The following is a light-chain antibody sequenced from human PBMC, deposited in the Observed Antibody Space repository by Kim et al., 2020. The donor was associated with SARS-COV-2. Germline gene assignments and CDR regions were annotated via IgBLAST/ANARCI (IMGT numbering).Light chain of an antibody. CDR1: QSVTGSY. Sequence: EIVLTQSPGTLSLSPGERATLSCRASQSVTGSYLAWYRQKPGQAPRLLIYGASSRATGIPDRVSGSGSGTDFILTISRLEPEDFAVYYCQQYGSSPCTFGQGTKLEI. V-gene: IGKV3-20*01. CDR2: GAS. CDR3: QQYGSSPCT. J-gene: IGKJ2*02.